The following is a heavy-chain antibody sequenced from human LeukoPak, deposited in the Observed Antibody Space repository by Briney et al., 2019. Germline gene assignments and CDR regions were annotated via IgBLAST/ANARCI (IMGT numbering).Heavy chain of an antibody. CDR1: GGSISSYY. CDR3: ARELSGYSYGYTDY. J-gene: IGHJ4*02. V-gene: IGHV4-59*12. CDR2: IYYSGST. Sequence: SETLSLTCTVSGGSISSYYWSWIRQPPGKGLEWIGYIYYSGSTNYNPSLKSRVTISVDTSKNQFSLKLGSVTAADTAVYYCARELSGYSYGYTDYWGQGTLVTVSS. D-gene: IGHD5-18*01.